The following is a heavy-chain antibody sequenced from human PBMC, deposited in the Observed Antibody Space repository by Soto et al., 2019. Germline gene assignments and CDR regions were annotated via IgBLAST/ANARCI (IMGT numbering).Heavy chain of an antibody. CDR1: GGSISSSSYY. CDR2: IYYSGST. V-gene: IGHV4-39*01. J-gene: IGHJ6*02. Sequence: PSETLSLTCTVSGGSISSSSYYWGWIRQPPGKGLEWIGSIYYSGSTYYNPSLKSRVTISVDTSKNQFSLKLSSVTAADTAVYYCAREXVYYGSGSYLHYYGMDVWGQGTTVTVSS. D-gene: IGHD3-10*01. CDR3: AREXVYYGSGSYLHYYGMDV.